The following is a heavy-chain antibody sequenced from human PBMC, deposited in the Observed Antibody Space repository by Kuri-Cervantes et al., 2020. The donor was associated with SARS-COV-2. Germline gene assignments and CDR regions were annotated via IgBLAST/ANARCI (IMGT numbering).Heavy chain of an antibody. CDR1: GGSFSGFY. V-gene: IGHV4-34*01. CDR3: ARASTTIYGVLIMLFSSNAFAI. Sequence: SETLSLTCALYGGSFSGFYWSWIRQTPGKGLEWIGEINHSGSANYNPSLKSRVTISVDTSKNQFSLKLSSVTAADTAVYYCARASTTIYGVLIMLFSSNAFAIWGQGTLVIVSS. D-gene: IGHD3-3*01. J-gene: IGHJ3*02. CDR2: INHSGSA.